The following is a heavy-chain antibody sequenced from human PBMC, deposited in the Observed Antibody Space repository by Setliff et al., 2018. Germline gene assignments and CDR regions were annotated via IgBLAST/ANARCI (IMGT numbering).Heavy chain of an antibody. CDR2: IYDSGST. J-gene: IGHJ6*03. CDR1: GGSVSNSGFF. V-gene: IGHV4-39*07. D-gene: IGHD1-1*01. Sequence: PSETLSLTCTVSGGSVSNSGFFWGWLRQAPGKGLEWIGNIYDSGSTNYNPSLKSRVTISINTSKKQFSLMMNSVTAADTGVYFCARVVPTARRGRLYYYYMDVWDKGATVTVSS. CDR3: ARVVPTARRGRLYYYYMDV.